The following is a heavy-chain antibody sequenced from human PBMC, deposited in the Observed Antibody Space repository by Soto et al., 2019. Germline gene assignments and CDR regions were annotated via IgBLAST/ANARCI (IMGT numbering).Heavy chain of an antibody. CDR3: ARELGVVVPAAMRWGDYFDY. CDR2: ISSSSSYI. Sequence: EVQLVESGGGLVKPGGSLRLSCAASGFTFSSYSMNWVRQAPGKGLEWVSSISSSSSYIYYADSVKGRFTISRDNAKNSLYLQMNRLRAEDTAVYYCARELGVVVPAAMRWGDYFDYWGQGTLVTVSS. D-gene: IGHD2-2*01. V-gene: IGHV3-21*01. CDR1: GFTFSSYS. J-gene: IGHJ4*02.